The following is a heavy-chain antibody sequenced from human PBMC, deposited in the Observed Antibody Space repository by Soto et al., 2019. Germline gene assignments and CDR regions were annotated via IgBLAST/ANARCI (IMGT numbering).Heavy chain of an antibody. CDR1: GFTFSNDW. J-gene: IGHJ6*02. CDR2: IISGGTRV. V-gene: IGHV3-74*01. CDR3: ARERTSKGGMDV. Sequence: VGSLRLSCAASGFTFSNDWMNWVRQGPGKGLEWVSRIISGGTRVTYADSVKGRFTIARDNAKNMLYLEMHSLTAEDTAVYYCARERTSKGGMDVWGQGTTVTVSS.